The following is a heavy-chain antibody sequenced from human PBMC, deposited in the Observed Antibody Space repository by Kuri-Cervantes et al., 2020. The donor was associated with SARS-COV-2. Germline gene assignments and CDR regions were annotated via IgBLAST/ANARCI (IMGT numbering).Heavy chain of an antibody. Sequence: GSLRLSCAVSGYSISSGYYWGWIRQPPGKGLEWIGNIYYTGNTYPNPSLESRVTISVDTSKNQFSLKLSSVTAADTAVYYCARDRRLIVGASYWFDPWGQGTLVTVSS. D-gene: IGHD1-26*01. J-gene: IGHJ5*02. CDR1: GYSISSGYY. V-gene: IGHV4-38-2*02. CDR3: ARDRRLIVGASYWFDP. CDR2: IYYTGNT.